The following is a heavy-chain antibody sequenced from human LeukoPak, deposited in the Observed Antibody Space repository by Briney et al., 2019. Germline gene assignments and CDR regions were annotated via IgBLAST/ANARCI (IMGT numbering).Heavy chain of an antibody. CDR3: ARDVGT. D-gene: IGHD7-27*01. Sequence: GGSLRLSCAASGFSFSSYWMHWVRQAPGKGPVWVSLISNDESTIIYADSVRGRFTISRDNAKNTLYLQMSSLRAEDTAVYYCARDVGTWGQGTLVTVSS. J-gene: IGHJ5*02. CDR1: GFSFSSYW. V-gene: IGHV3-74*01. CDR2: ISNDESTI.